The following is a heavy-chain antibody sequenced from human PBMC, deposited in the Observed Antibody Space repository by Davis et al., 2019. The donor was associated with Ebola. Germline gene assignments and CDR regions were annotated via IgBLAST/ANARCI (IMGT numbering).Heavy chain of an antibody. CDR1: GASIGAYY. J-gene: IGHJ4*02. CDR2: IYNTEGT. V-gene: IGHV4-59*08. Sequence: SETLSLTCTVSGASIGAYYWSWIRQPPGKGLEWIGYIYNTEGTIYNPSLKSRVTISVDTSSSQFSLKLNSVTAADTAVYYCAGQHQEGQYFDWLSSNWGQGMLVTVSS. CDR3: AGQHQEGQYFDWLSSN. D-gene: IGHD3-9*01.